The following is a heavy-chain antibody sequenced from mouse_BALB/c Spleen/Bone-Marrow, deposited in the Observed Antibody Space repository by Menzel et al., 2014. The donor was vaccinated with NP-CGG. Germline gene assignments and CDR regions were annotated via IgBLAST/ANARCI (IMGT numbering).Heavy chain of an antibody. CDR2: IYPSDSYT. D-gene: IGHD1-1*01. CDR1: GYTFNSYW. J-gene: IGHJ2*01. CDR3: TREGYYGSSYVDY. Sequence: QVQLQQPGAELVRPGASVKLSCKASGYTFNSYWINWVKQRPGQGLEWIGNIYPSDSYTNYNQKFKDKATLTVDKSSSAAYMQLSSPTSEDSAVYYCTREGYYGSSYVDYWGQGTTLTVSS. V-gene: IGHV1-69*02.